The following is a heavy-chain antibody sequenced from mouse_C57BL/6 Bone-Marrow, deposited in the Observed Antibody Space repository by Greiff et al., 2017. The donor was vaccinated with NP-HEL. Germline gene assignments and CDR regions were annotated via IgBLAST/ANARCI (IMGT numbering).Heavy chain of an antibody. J-gene: IGHJ3*01. V-gene: IGHV1-52*01. Sequence: QVQLQQSGAELVRPGSSVKLSCKASGYTFTSYWMHWVKQRPIQGLEWIGNIDPSDSETHYNQKFKDKATLTVDKSSSTAYMQLSSLTSEDSAVYYCARNNHRGFAYWGQGTLVTVSA. CDR2: IDPSDSET. D-gene: IGHD3-1*01. CDR3: ARNNHRGFAY. CDR1: GYTFTSYW.